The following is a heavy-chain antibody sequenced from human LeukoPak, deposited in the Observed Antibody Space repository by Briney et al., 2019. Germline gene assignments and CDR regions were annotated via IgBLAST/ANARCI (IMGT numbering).Heavy chain of an antibody. V-gene: IGHV1-18*01. CDR2: ISAYNGNT. CDR1: GYTFTSYG. CDR3: ARGSRMTTVTRYYYFYYGMDV. J-gene: IGHJ6*02. Sequence: ASVKVSYKASGYTFTSYGLIWVRQAPGQGLEWMGWISAYNGNTNYAQKLQGRVTMTTDTSTSTAYLELRSLRSDDTAWYYWARGSRMTTVTRYYYFYYGMDVWGQGPTVTVSS. D-gene: IGHD4-11*01.